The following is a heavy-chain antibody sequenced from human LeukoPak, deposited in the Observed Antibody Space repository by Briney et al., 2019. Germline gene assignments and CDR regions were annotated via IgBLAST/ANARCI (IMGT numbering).Heavy chain of an antibody. CDR2: IDISGST. Sequence: PGGSLRLSCAASGFTVSSNYMSWVRQAPGKGLEWVSVIDISGSTYYADSVKGRFTISRDYSRNTLYLQMTSLRAEDTAVYYCARAAGTTRDYWGQGTLVTVSP. D-gene: IGHD1-1*01. V-gene: IGHV3-66*01. CDR1: GFTVSSNY. J-gene: IGHJ4*02. CDR3: ARAAGTTRDY.